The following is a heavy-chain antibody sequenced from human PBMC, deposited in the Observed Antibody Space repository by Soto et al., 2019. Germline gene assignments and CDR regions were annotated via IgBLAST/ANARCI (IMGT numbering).Heavy chain of an antibody. CDR3: ARGIRYGDSLRSNYFDY. D-gene: IGHD6-13*01. J-gene: IGHJ4*02. CDR1: NFTFSSYA. Sequence: EVQLLESGGRLVQPGGSLRLSCAASNFTFSSYAMSWVRQAPGKGLEWVSGISSSGDGIYYADSVRGRLAISRDNSKNTLYLHMNSLRAEDTAIYFCARGIRYGDSLRSNYFDYWGQGTPVTVSS. V-gene: IGHV3-23*01. CDR2: ISSSGDGI.